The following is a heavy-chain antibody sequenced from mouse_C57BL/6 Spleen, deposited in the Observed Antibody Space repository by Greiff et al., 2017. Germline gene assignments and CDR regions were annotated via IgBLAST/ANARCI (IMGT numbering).Heavy chain of an antibody. D-gene: IGHD2-5*01. Sequence: VQLQQSGAELVRPGTSVKVSCKASGYAFTNYLIEWVKQRPGQGLEWIGVINPGGGGTNYNEKFKGKATLTADKSSSTAYMQLSSLTSEDSAVYFCARWVYSNWNYAMDYWGQGTSVTVSS. CDR2: INPGGGGT. CDR3: ARWVYSNWNYAMDY. V-gene: IGHV1-54*01. J-gene: IGHJ4*01. CDR1: GYAFTNYL.